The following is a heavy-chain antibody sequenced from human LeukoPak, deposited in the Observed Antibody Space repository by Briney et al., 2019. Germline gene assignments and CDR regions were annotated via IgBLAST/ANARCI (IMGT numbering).Heavy chain of an antibody. CDR3: ARDRPASGWRFGEGSKRPHYFDY. D-gene: IGHD6-19*01. CDR1: GFTFSTYS. Sequence: GGSLRLSCAASGFTFSTYSMNWVRQSPGKGLEWVSFISSSNSYIYYRDSVKGRFTISRDNAKNSLYLQMNSLRAEDTAVYFCARDRPASGWRFGEGSKRPHYFDYWGQGTLVTVSS. J-gene: IGHJ4*02. CDR2: ISSSNSYI. V-gene: IGHV3-21*01.